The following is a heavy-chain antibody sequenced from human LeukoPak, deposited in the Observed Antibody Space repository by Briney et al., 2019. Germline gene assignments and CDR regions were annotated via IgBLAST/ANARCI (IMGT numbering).Heavy chain of an antibody. J-gene: IGHJ5*02. CDR1: DYTFTSYG. CDR3: ARGMDSSSWFDP. Sequence: ASVKVSCKASDYTFTSYGISWVRQAPGQGLEWMGWISAYNGNTNYAQKFQDRVAMTTDTSTSTAYTELRSLRSDDTAVYYCARGMDSSSWFDPWGQGTLVTVSS. D-gene: IGHD6-6*01. V-gene: IGHV1-18*01. CDR2: ISAYNGNT.